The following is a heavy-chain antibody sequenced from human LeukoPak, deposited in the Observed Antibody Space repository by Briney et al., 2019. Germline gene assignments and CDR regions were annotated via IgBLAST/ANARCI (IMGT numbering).Heavy chain of an antibody. V-gene: IGHV3-74*01. Sequence: GGSLRLSCTASVFSFSGHWIHWARQLPGKGLVWVSRISPTGSTTSYADSVKGRFTVSRDNAKNTLYLQVNNLRAEDTAVYYCARGPNSNWSGLDFWGQGTLLTVSS. CDR2: ISPTGSTT. CDR1: VFSFSGHW. J-gene: IGHJ4*02. D-gene: IGHD6-6*01. CDR3: ARGPNSNWSGLDF.